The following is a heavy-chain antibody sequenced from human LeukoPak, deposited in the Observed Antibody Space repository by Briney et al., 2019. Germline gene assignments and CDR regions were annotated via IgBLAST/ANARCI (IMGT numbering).Heavy chain of an antibody. CDR1: GGSISSYY. CDR3: ARGGPKGGYSYGLDY. D-gene: IGHD5-18*01. J-gene: IGHJ4*02. V-gene: IGHV4-59*01. CDR2: IYYSGST. Sequence: PSETLSLTCTVSGGSISSYYWSWIRQPPGKGLEWIGYIYYSGSTNYNPSLKSRVTIPVDTSKNQFSLKLSSVTAADTAVYYCARGGPKGGYSYGLDYWGQGTLVTVSS.